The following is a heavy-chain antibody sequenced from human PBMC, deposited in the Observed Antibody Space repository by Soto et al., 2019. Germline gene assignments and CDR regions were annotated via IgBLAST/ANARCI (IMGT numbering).Heavy chain of an antibody. D-gene: IGHD2-15*01. CDR3: ARVGPGYCSGGSCARNGMDV. CDR1: GFPFSDYY. Sequence: WGSLRLSCAASGFPFSDYYMSWIRQAPGKGLEWVSYISSSGSTIYYADSVKGRFTISRDNAKNSLYLQMNSLRAEDTAVYYCARVGPGYCSGGSCARNGMDVWGQGPTVTVS. V-gene: IGHV3-11*01. J-gene: IGHJ6*02. CDR2: ISSSGSTI.